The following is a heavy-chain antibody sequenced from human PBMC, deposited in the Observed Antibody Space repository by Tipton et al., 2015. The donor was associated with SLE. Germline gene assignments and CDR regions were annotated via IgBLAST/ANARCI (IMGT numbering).Heavy chain of an antibody. CDR2: IYYGGSP. Sequence: TLSLTCTLSGGSFGSYYWNWIRQTPGKGLEWIGYIYYGGSPHYNPSLKNRVTMSLDTSKNQFSLELISVTAADTAVYYCARTTEYFDPWGQGTLVTVSS. D-gene: IGHD1-1*01. CDR3: ARTTEYFDP. J-gene: IGHJ5*02. CDR1: GGSFGSYY. V-gene: IGHV4-59*08.